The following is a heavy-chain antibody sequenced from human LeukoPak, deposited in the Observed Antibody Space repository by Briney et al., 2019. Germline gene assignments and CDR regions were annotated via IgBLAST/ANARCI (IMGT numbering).Heavy chain of an antibody. CDR3: ARDRAVTLDTDAFDI. D-gene: IGHD4-23*01. CDR2: IKQDGSEK. V-gene: IGHV3-7*04. J-gene: IGHJ3*02. Sequence: SGGSLRLSCAASGFTFSNYWMSWVRQAPGKGLEWVANIKQDGSEKYYVDSVKGRFTISRDNAKNSLWLQMNSLRAEDTAVYYCARDRAVTLDTDAFDIWGQGTMVTVSS. CDR1: GFTFSNYW.